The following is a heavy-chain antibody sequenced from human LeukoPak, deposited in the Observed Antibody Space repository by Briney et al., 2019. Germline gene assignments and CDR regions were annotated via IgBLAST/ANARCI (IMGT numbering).Heavy chain of an antibody. CDR1: GFTFSSYE. Sequence: GGSLRLSCAASGFTFSSYEMNWVRQAPGKGLEWVSYISSSGSTIYYADSVKGRFTISRDNAKSSLYLQMNSLRAEDMAVYYCASGQYGSGSFHRWGFDPWGQGTLVTVSS. CDR2: ISSSGSTI. D-gene: IGHD3-10*01. CDR3: ASGQYGSGSFHRWGFDP. V-gene: IGHV3-48*03. J-gene: IGHJ5*02.